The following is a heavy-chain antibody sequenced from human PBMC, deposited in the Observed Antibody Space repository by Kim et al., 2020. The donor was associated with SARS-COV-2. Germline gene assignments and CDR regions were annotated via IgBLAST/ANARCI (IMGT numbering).Heavy chain of an antibody. CDR2: IYYSWST. CDR3: ARKRINGYNYGFDY. D-gene: IGHD5-12*01. CDR1: GGSISSYY. J-gene: IGHJ4*02. Sequence: SETLSLTCTVSGGSISSYYWSWIRQPPGKGLECIEHIYYSWSTKFSPSLKSRATILIDTSKNQFSLKLSSVTAADTAVYYCARKRINGYNYGFDYWGQGTLVTVSA. V-gene: IGHV4-59*13.